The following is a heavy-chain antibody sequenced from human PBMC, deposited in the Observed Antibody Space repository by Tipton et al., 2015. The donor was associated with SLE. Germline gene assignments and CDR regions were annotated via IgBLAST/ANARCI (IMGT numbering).Heavy chain of an antibody. CDR3: VNPGPGGDFNY. V-gene: IGHV3-23*01. CDR2: ISGSGGST. Sequence: SLRLSCAASGFTFSSYAMSWVRQAPGKWLEWVSAISGSGGSTYYADSVKGRFTISRDNSKNTLYLQMNSLRAEDTAVYYCVNPGPGGDFNYWGQGTLVTVSS. CDR1: GFTFSSYA. D-gene: IGHD3-10*01. J-gene: IGHJ4*02.